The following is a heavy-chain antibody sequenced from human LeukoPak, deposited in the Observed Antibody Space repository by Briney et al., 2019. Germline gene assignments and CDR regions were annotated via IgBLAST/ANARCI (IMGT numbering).Heavy chain of an antibody. D-gene: IGHD5-18*01. CDR1: GGSISSSSYY. J-gene: IGHJ4*02. CDR3: ARLPGGEYSYGRMYYFDY. Sequence: SETLSLTCTVSGGSISSSSYYWGWIRQPPGKGLEWIGSIYYSGSTYYNPSLKSRVTISVDTSKNQFSLKLSSVTAADTAVYYCARLPGGEYSYGRMYYFDYWGQGTLVTVSS. CDR2: IYYSGST. V-gene: IGHV4-39*01.